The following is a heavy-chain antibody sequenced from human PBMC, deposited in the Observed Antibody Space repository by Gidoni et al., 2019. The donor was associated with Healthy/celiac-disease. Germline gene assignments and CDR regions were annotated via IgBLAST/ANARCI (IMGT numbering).Heavy chain of an antibody. J-gene: IGHJ3*02. D-gene: IGHD3-3*01. CDR1: GFPFSMFD. Sequence: QVQLVESGGGVVQPGRSLRLSCTASGFPFSMFDIHWVRQATGQGLELVAVISDDGNNKDYADSVKGRFTISRDKSKNTVYLQMNSLRAEDTAVYYCAKSGYYDFWSGFDDDGFNIWGQGTMVIVSS. CDR3: AKSGYYDFWSGFDDDGFNI. V-gene: IGHV3-30*18. CDR2: ISDDGNNK.